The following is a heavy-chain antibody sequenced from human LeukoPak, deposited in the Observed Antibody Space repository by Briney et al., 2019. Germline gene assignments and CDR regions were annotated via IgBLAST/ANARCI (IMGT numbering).Heavy chain of an antibody. J-gene: IGHJ4*02. V-gene: IGHV3-11*01. CDR1: GFTFSDYY. CDR3: ATTFSPKEYNWNYMVDY. Sequence: PGGSLRLSCAASGFTFSDYYMSWIRQAPGKGLEWVSYISSSGSTIYYADSVKGRFTISRDNAKNSLYLQMNSLRAEDTAVYYCATTFSPKEYNWNYMVDYWGQGTLVTVSS. D-gene: IGHD1-7*01. CDR2: ISSSGSTI.